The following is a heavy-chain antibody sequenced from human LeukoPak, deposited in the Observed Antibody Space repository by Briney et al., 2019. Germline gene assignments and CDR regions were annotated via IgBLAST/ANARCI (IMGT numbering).Heavy chain of an antibody. V-gene: IGHV3-23*01. CDR3: AKDFSSSWQFDP. CDR1: GFTFSRNA. CDR2: MSETSSHT. Sequence: GGSLRLSCAASGFTFSRNAMTWVRQAPGQGLEWVSSMSETSSHTFYADSVKGRFTISRDNTKNTLFLQMNSLRVEDTAIYYCAKDFSSSWQFDPWGQGTLVTVSS. D-gene: IGHD6-13*01. J-gene: IGHJ5*02.